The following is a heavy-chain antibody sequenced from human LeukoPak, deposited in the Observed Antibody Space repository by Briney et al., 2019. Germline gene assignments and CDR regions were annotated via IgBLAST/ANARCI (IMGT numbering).Heavy chain of an antibody. CDR2: VYSSGST. J-gene: IGHJ4*02. V-gene: IGHV4-59*08. Sequence: SETPSLTCSVSGGSISFYYWSWIRQSPGKGLEWIGYVYSSGSTNYNPSLKSRVTISVDTSKNQFSLKLTSVTAADTAVYYCARHAAVVGYYFDYWGQGTLVTVSS. CDR1: GGSISFYY. D-gene: IGHD6-19*01. CDR3: ARHAAVVGYYFDY.